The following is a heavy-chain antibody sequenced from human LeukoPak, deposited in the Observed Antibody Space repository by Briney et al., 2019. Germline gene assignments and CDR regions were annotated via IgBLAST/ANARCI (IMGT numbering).Heavy chain of an antibody. CDR1: GFTFSRRA. V-gene: IGHV3-30*04. CDR3: ARETFDTSGGDSAFDL. Sequence: PGRSLRLSCTVSGFTFSRRALHWVRQPPGRGLEWVAVISYDGSSKYYSDSVQGRFTISRDNSRNTVYLQMNSLGPEDTALYYCARETFDTSGGDSAFDLWDQGTMVTVSS. CDR2: ISYDGSSK. J-gene: IGHJ3*01. D-gene: IGHD2-21*02.